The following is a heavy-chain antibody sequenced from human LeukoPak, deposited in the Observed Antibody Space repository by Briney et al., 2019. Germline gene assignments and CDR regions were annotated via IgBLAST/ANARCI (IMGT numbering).Heavy chain of an antibody. D-gene: IGHD3-3*01. CDR2: ISYDGSNK. Sequence: PGGSLRLSCAASGFTFSSYGMHWVRQAPGKGLEWVAVISYDGSNKYYADSVKGRFTISRDNSKNTLYLQMNSLRAEDTAVYYCARAPYDFWSGYYAYFDYWGQGTLVTVSS. CDR1: GFTFSSYG. V-gene: IGHV3-30*03. CDR3: ARAPYDFWSGYYAYFDY. J-gene: IGHJ4*02.